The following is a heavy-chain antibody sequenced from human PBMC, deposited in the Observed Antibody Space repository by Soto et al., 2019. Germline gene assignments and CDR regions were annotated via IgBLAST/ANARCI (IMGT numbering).Heavy chain of an antibody. V-gene: IGHV1-8*01. Sequence: GASVKVSFKASGYTFTSYDITWVRQATGQGLEWMGWMNPNSGNTGYAQKFQGRVTMTRNTSISTAYMELSSLRSEDTAVYYCARGLMITFGGVIAGLDYWGQGTLVTVSS. CDR2: MNPNSGNT. CDR1: GYTFTSYD. J-gene: IGHJ4*02. D-gene: IGHD3-16*02. CDR3: ARGLMITFGGVIAGLDY.